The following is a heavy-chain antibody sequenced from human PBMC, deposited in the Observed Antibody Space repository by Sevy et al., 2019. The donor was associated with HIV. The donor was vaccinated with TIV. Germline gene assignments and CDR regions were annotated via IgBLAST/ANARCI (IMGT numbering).Heavy chain of an antibody. CDR1: GFSLSDYA. Sequence: GGSLRLSCAASGFSLSDYAIHWARQGPVKGLEWLTVISFDGSNKYYANSVKGRFTISRENSKNTVSLQTNSLIPDDTALYYCARWPYNSGLRLDFWGQGILVTVSS. J-gene: IGHJ4*02. D-gene: IGHD5-12*01. CDR2: ISFDGSNK. V-gene: IGHV3-30-3*01. CDR3: ARWPYNSGLRLDF.